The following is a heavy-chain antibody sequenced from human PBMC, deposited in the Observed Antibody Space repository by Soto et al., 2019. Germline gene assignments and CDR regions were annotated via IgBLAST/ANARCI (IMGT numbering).Heavy chain of an antibody. CDR1: GGSISSSSYY. Sequence: SETLSLTCTVSGGSISSSSYYWGWIRQPPGKGLEWIGSIYYSGSTYYNLSLKSRVTISVDTSKNQFSLKLNSVTAADTAVYYCARDLWGYCGTDCYPLDVWGQGTTVTVS. D-gene: IGHD2-21*02. J-gene: IGHJ6*02. CDR2: IYYSGST. CDR3: ARDLWGYCGTDCYPLDV. V-gene: IGHV4-39*07.